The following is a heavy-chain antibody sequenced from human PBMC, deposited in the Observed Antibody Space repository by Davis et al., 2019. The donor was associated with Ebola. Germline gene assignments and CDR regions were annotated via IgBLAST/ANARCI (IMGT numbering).Heavy chain of an antibody. Sequence: AASVKVSCKASGYTFTSYAMHWVRQATGQGLEWMGWISAYNGNTNYAQKLQGRVTMTTDTSTSTAYMELRSLRSDDTAVYYCTSSSPDYWGQGTLVTVSS. CDR3: TSSSPDY. V-gene: IGHV1-18*01. D-gene: IGHD6-6*01. CDR1: GYTFTSYA. CDR2: ISAYNGNT. J-gene: IGHJ4*02.